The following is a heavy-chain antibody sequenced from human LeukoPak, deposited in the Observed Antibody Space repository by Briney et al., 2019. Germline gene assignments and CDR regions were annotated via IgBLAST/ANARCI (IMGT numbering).Heavy chain of an antibody. CDR3: AKIGGSPIAAAAHFDY. J-gene: IGHJ4*02. V-gene: IGHV3-23*01. D-gene: IGHD6-13*01. Sequence: GGSLRLSCAASGFTFSSYAMSWVRQAPGKGLEWVSAISGSGGSTYYADSVKGRFTISRDNSKNTLYLQMNSLRAEDTAVYYCAKIGGSPIAAAAHFDYWGQGTLVTVPS. CDR2: ISGSGGST. CDR1: GFTFSSYA.